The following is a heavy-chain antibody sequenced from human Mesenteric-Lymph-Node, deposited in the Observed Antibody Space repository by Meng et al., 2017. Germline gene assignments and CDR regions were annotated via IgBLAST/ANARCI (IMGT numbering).Heavy chain of an antibody. CDR3: AKDKEQYSGRSFDY. Sequence: SLKISCVASGFTFDDYAMHWVRQAPGKGLEWGSGISWNSGSIGYADSVKGRFTISRDNAKNSLYLQMNSLRAEDTALYYCAKDKEQYSGRSFDYWGQGTLVTVSS. CDR2: ISWNSGSI. CDR1: GFTFDDYA. J-gene: IGHJ4*02. D-gene: IGHD1-26*01. V-gene: IGHV3-9*01.